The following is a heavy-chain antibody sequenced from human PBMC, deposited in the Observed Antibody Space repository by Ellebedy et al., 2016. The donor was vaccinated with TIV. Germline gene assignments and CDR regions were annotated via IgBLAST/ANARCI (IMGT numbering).Heavy chain of an antibody. CDR1: GSSFSDHW. CDR3: ARREYFSGAHWFHP. Sequence: GESLKISCRVSGSSFSDHWIVWVRQLPGKGLEFVGIIYPSDSDTKYSPSFRGQVTISADRSTNTASLQCSGLQASDTAIYYCARREYFSGAHWFHPWGQGTLVTVAS. J-gene: IGHJ5*02. D-gene: IGHD6-19*01. CDR2: IYPSDSDT. V-gene: IGHV5-51*01.